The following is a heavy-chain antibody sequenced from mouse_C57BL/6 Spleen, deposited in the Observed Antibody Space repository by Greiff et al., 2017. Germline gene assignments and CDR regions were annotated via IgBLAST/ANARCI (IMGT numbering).Heavy chain of an antibody. CDR2: IDPEDGDT. D-gene: IGHD1-1*02. V-gene: IGHV14-1*01. J-gene: IGHJ2*01. CDR3: TMSTLVLASGY. CDR1: GFNINDYY. Sequence: VQLQQPGAELVRPGASVKLSCTASGFNINDYYMHWVKQRPEQGLEWSGRIDPEDGDTEYAPKFQGKATLTADTTSNTTYLQLSSLTSEHTAVYYCTMSTLVLASGYWGQGTTLSVAS.